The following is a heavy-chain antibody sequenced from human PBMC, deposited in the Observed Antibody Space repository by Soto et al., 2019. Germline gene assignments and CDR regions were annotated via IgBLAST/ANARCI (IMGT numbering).Heavy chain of an antibody. CDR3: ARGVSTSPFDS. J-gene: IGHJ4*02. D-gene: IGHD3-3*01. Sequence: EVPLVESGGGLVLPGGSLRLSCAASGFVVSSNYMNWVRQAPGKGLEWVSVIHSGGTTYYADSVKGRFSISRDSSKNTVYLQMSSLRPEDTAVYYCARGVSTSPFDSWGQGTLVTVSS. V-gene: IGHV3-53*04. CDR2: IHSGGTT. CDR1: GFVVSSNY.